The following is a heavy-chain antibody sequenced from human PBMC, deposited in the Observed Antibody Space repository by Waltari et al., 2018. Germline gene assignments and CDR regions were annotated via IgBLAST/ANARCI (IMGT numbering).Heavy chain of an antibody. CDR2: LYLGDSDT. V-gene: IGHV5-51*01. D-gene: IGHD1-26*01. CDR1: GLTFTNYW. J-gene: IGHJ4*02. Sequence: EIQMVQSGAEVSKPGESLKISCKVSGLTFTNYWIGWLRQKPGKGLDRMGMLYLGDSDTRFSPSFQGQVTNSAEKSISTAYLQWSSLKASDTAIYYCAGRSGSSFRVDYWGQGTLVTVS. CDR3: AGRSGSSFRVDY.